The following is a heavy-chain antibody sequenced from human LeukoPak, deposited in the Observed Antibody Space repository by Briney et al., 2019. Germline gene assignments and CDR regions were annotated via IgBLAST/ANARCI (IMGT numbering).Heavy chain of an antibody. CDR2: INPSGGST. Sequence: GASVKVSCKASGYTFTSYYMHWVRQAPGQGLEWMGIINPSGGSTSYAQKFQGRVTMTEDTSTDTAYMELSSLRSEDTAVYYCARDSREGGAPDYDFWSGTATHITEYYYYYMGVWGKGTTVTVSS. J-gene: IGHJ6*03. CDR1: GYTFTSYY. D-gene: IGHD3-3*01. CDR3: ARDSREGGAPDYDFWSGTATHITEYYYYYMGV. V-gene: IGHV1-46*01.